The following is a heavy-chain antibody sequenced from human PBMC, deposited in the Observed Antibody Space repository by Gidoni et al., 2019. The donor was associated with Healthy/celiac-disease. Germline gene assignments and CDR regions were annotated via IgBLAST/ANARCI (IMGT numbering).Heavy chain of an antibody. Sequence: QVQLVQSGAEVKKPGASVKVPCKASGYTFTSYGISWVRQAPGQGLEWMGWISAYNGNTNYAQKLQGRVTMTTDTSTSTAYMELRSLRSDDTAVYYCARDRRYYGSGSMEDYWGQGTLVTVSS. CDR2: ISAYNGNT. V-gene: IGHV1-18*01. D-gene: IGHD3-10*01. CDR3: ARDRRYYGSGSMEDY. CDR1: GYTFTSYG. J-gene: IGHJ4*02.